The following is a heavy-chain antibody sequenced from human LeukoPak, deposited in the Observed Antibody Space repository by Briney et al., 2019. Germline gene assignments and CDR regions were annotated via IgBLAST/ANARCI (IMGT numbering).Heavy chain of an antibody. D-gene: IGHD6-13*01. CDR2: IYFSGTT. V-gene: IGHV4-59*08. CDR3: ARRRAEGGSNGHYNWFDP. CDR1: GDSINAYY. J-gene: IGHJ5*02. Sequence: SETLSLTCTVSGDSINAYYWVWIRQPPGQGRAWIGYIYFSGTTKYNPSLDSRVTISVDTYKNQFSLKLSSVDAADTAVYYCARRRAEGGSNGHYNWFDPWGQGILVTVS.